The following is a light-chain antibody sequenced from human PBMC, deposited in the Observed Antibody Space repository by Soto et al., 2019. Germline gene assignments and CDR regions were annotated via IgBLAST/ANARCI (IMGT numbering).Light chain of an antibody. CDR2: GAS. V-gene: IGKV3-15*01. J-gene: IGKJ1*01. CDR3: QQYNSYRT. Sequence: EIVLTQSPATLSLSPGERATLSCRASQSVSSYLAWYQQKPGQAPRLLIYGASTRATGIPARFSGSGSGTEFSLTISSLQPDDFATYYCQQYNSYRTFGQGTKVDIK. CDR1: QSVSSY.